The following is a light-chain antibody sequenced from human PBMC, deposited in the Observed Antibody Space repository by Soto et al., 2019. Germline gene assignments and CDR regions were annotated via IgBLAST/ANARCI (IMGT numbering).Light chain of an antibody. Sequence: EIVVTQSPATLSVSPGERVTLSCRASQSVSSSLAWYQQRPGQAPRLLIYDASNRATGIPARFSGSGSGTNFTLTISSLEPEDFAVYYCQQRSNWPLTFGGGTKVDIK. CDR1: QSVSSS. J-gene: IGKJ4*01. CDR3: QQRSNWPLT. V-gene: IGKV3-11*01. CDR2: DAS.